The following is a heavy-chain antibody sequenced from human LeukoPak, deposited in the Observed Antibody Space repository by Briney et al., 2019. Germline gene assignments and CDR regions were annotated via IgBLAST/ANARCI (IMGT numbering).Heavy chain of an antibody. V-gene: IGHV4-61*01. J-gene: IGHJ5*02. CDR3: ARAGYSSSWYRFNWFDP. CDR1: GGSVSSGSYY. CDR2: INHSGST. D-gene: IGHD6-13*01. Sequence: PSETLSLTCTVSGGSVSSGSYYWSWIRQPPGKGLEWIGEINHSGSTNYNPSLKSRVTISVDTSKNQFSLKLSSVTAADTAVYYCARAGYSSSWYRFNWFDPWGQGTLVTVSS.